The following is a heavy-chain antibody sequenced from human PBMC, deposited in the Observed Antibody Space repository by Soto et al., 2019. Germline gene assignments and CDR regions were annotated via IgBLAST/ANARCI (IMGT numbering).Heavy chain of an antibody. CDR1: GGSLRDYA. CDR2: IIPLFATT. D-gene: IGHD1-1*01. J-gene: IGHJ6*02. Sequence: QVQLVQSGAEVKKPGSSVKVSCKASGGSLRDYAITWVRQAPGQGLEWMGGIIPLFATTNYAQNIQGRVTITADESTRTAYMELRSLRSEDTAVYYCARTTSPGAVLFPREYDPYYYGMDVWGQGTRVTGSS. CDR3: ARTTSPGAVLFPREYDPYYYGMDV. V-gene: IGHV1-69*01.